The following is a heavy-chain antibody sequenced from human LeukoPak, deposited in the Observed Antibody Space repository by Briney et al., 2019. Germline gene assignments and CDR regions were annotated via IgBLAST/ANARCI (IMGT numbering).Heavy chain of an antibody. D-gene: IGHD5-12*01. CDR1: GDTFNNYI. CDR2: VMPLFNTP. Sequence: SVKVSCKASGDTFNNYIITWVRQAPGQGLEWMGGVMPLFNTPNYAQKFQGRITIITDASTHTSYMEPRSLRSEDTAVYSCARVVSSGYDWDYYYGMDVWGQGTTVTVSS. CDR3: ARVVSSGYDWDYYYGMDV. J-gene: IGHJ6*02. V-gene: IGHV1-69*05.